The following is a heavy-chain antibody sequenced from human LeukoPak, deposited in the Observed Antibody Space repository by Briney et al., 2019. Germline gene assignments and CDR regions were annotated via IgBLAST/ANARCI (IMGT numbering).Heavy chain of an antibody. CDR1: GFTFSSYS. J-gene: IGHJ4*02. CDR3: ARDSGSSGVNY. D-gene: IGHD6-6*01. V-gene: IGHV3-48*01. Sequence: PGGSLRLSCAASGFTFSSYSMNWVRQAPGKGLEWVSYISSSSSTIYYADSVKCRFTISRDNAKNSLYLQMNSLRAEDTAVYYCARDSGSSGVNYWGQGTLVTVSS. CDR2: ISSSSSTI.